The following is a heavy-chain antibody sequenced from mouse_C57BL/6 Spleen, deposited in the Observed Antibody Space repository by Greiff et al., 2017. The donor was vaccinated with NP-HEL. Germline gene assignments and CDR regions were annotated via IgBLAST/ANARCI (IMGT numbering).Heavy chain of an antibody. CDR2: INPSTGGT. V-gene: IGHV1-42*01. Sequence: VQLQQSGPELVKPGASVKISCKASGYSFTGYYMNWVKQSPEKSLEWIGEINPSTGGTTYNQKFKAKATLTVDKSSSTAYMQLKSLTSEDSAVYYCARSKAMVWSFDYWGQGTTLTVSS. D-gene: IGHD2-1*01. J-gene: IGHJ2*01. CDR3: ARSKAMVWSFDY. CDR1: GYSFTGYY.